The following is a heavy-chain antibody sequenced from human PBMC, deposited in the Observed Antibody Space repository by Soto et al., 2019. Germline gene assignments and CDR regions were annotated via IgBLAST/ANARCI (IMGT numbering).Heavy chain of an antibody. Sequence: QVQLVQSGAEVKKPGASVKVSCKASGYTFSSYGISWVRQVPGQGLEWMGWISAYSANTKYTQKFQGRVTMTTGTYTRTAYMELRSLRPDDTAVYYCAREGYYSGARTEYITIDYWGQGTLVTVSS. CDR3: AREGYYSGARTEYITIDY. CDR1: GYTFSSYG. J-gene: IGHJ4*02. CDR2: ISAYSANT. V-gene: IGHV1-18*01. D-gene: IGHD3-10*01.